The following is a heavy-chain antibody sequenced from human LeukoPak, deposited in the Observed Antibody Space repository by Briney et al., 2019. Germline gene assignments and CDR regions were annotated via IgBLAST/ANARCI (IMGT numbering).Heavy chain of an antibody. CDR3: TKGGHGDY. CDR1: GFPFSTFP. V-gene: IGHV3-23*01. J-gene: IGHJ4*02. Sequence: GGSLRLSCQASGFPFSTFPMSWVRQAPGRGLEWVSTLSGDGSDTYYADSVKGRFTISRDTSKNTLFLQMNSLRADDTAIYYCTKGGHGDYWGQGTMVTVSS. CDR2: LSGDGSDT. D-gene: IGHD2-21*02.